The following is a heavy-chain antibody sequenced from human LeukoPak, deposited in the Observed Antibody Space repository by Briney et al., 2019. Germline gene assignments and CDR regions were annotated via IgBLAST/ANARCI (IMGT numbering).Heavy chain of an antibody. D-gene: IGHD3-22*01. V-gene: IGHV3-23*01. CDR3: AKASAMIVVVSKHFDY. CDR2: ISGSGGST. Sequence: GGSLRLSCAASGFTLSSYAMSWVRQAPGKGLEWVSAISGSGGSTYYADSVKGRFTISRDNSKNTLYLQMNSLRAEDTAVYYCAKASAMIVVVSKHFDYWGQGTLVTVSS. J-gene: IGHJ4*02. CDR1: GFTLSSYA.